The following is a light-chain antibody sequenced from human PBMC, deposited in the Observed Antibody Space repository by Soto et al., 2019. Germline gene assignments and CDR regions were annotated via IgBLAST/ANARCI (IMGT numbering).Light chain of an antibody. J-gene: IGLJ1*01. Sequence: SALSQPASVSGSPVQSITISCTGTSSDVGGYDYVSWYQLHPGKAPKLMVFEVSNRPSGVSYRFSGSKSGNTASLTISGLQAEDEADYFCSSYSISTAYLFGTGTKVTVL. CDR1: SSDVGGYDY. CDR3: SSYSISTAYL. CDR2: EVS. V-gene: IGLV2-14*01.